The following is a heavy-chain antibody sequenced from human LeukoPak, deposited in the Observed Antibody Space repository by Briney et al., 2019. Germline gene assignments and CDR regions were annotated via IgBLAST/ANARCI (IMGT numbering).Heavy chain of an antibody. V-gene: IGHV3-48*02. J-gene: IGHJ6*02. Sequence: GGSLRLSCAASGFSFSDYSMNWVRQAPGKGLEWVSYISRGSTITYYGESVKGRFTISRDNAKNSVYLEMNSLRDEDTAVYYCARDENWGSAYHYHGMDVWGQGTTVTVSS. CDR2: ISRGSTIT. D-gene: IGHD7-27*01. CDR1: GFSFSDYS. CDR3: ARDENWGSAYHYHGMDV.